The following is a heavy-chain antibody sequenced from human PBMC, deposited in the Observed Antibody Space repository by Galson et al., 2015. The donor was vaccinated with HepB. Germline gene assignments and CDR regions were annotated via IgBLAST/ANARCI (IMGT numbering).Heavy chain of an antibody. CDR2: IDWDDDK. J-gene: IGHJ3*01. Sequence: PALVKPTQTLTLTCTFSGFSLSASTMCVSWIRQPPGKALEWLGRIDWDDDKYYNTSLKTRLTISKDTSKNEVVLRMTNMDPVDTATYFCARLLLRRGYDSGDAFDFWGQGSMVIVSS. CDR3: ARLLLRRGYDSGDAFDF. D-gene: IGHD3-3*01. CDR1: GFSLSASTMC. V-gene: IGHV2-70*11.